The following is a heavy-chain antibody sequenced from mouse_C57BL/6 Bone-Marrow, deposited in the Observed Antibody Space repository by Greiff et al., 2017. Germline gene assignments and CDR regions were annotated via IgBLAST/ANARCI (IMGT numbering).Heavy chain of an antibody. D-gene: IGHD4-1*01. CDR2: ISYDGSN. Sequence: DVQLQESGPGLMKPSQSLSLTCSVTGYSITSGYYWNWIRQFPGNKLEWMGYISYDGSNNYNPSLKNRISITRDTSKNQFFLKLNSVTTEDTATYYCATGTVYWGQGTTLTVSS. J-gene: IGHJ2*01. CDR3: ATGTVY. CDR1: GYSITSGYY. V-gene: IGHV3-6*01.